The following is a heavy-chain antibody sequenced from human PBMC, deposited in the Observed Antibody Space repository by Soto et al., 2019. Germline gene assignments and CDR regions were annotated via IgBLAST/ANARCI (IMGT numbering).Heavy chain of an antibody. D-gene: IGHD3-22*01. J-gene: IGHJ4*02. V-gene: IGHV4-39*01. Sequence: SETLSLTCTVSGGSISSSSYYWGWIRQPPGKGLEWIGSIYYSGSTYYNPSLKSRVTISVGTSKNQFSLKLSSVTAADTAVYYCARPYYDSSGYYYWGQGTMVTVSS. CDR1: GGSISSSSYY. CDR2: IYYSGST. CDR3: ARPYYDSSGYYY.